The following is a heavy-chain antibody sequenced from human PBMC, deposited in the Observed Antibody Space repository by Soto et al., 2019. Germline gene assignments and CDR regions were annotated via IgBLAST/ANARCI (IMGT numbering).Heavy chain of an antibody. D-gene: IGHD3-16*02. J-gene: IGHJ4*02. CDR1: GGTFSSYA. Sequence: EASVKVSCKASGGTFSSYAISWVRQAPGQGLEWMGGIIPIFGTANYAQKFQGRVTITADKSTSTAYMELSSLRSEDTAVYYCARVPTPYDYVWGSYPSFYFDYWGQGTLVTVSS. V-gene: IGHV1-69*06. CDR3: ARVPTPYDYVWGSYPSFYFDY. CDR2: IIPIFGTA.